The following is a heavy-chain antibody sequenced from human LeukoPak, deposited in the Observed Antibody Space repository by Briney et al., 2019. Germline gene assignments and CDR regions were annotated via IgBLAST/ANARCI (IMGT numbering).Heavy chain of an antibody. J-gene: IGHJ4*02. CDR1: GGSISSSSNY. V-gene: IGHV4-39*01. Sequence: KSSETLSLTCTVSGGSISSSSNYWGWIRQPPGKGPEWIASFYYTGDTYHNPSLKSRVTISVDTSKNQFSLQLSSVTAADTAVYYCARHGGGGRVPPDYWGQGTLVTVSS. D-gene: IGHD3-16*01. CDR3: ARHGGGGRVPPDY. CDR2: FYYTGDT.